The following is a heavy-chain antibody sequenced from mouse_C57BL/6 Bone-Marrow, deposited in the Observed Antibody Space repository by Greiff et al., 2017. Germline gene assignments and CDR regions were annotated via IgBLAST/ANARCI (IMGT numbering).Heavy chain of an antibody. CDR3: ATDYDYDWFAY. CDR2: IDPENGDT. J-gene: IGHJ3*01. CDR1: GFNIKDDY. Sequence: EVQLQQSGAELVRPGASVKLSCTASGFNIKDDYMHWVKQRPEQGLEWIGWIDPENGDTEYASKFQGKATITADTSSNTAYLQLSSLTSEDTSVYYCATDYDYDWFAYWGQGTLGTVSA. D-gene: IGHD2-4*01. V-gene: IGHV14-4*01.